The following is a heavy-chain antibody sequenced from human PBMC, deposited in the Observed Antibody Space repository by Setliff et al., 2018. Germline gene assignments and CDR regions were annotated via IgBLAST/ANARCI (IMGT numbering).Heavy chain of an antibody. CDR2: ISAYTGNT. J-gene: IGHJ4*02. CDR1: GYNFTNYG. D-gene: IGHD2-2*01. CDR3: SRLVRYCTRTSCQSASGDDY. Sequence: ASVKVSCKASGYNFTNYGISWVRQAPGQGLEWMGWISAYTGNTYSAQKFQGRLTMTTDKSTTTAYMVLRSLRSDDTAVYYCSRLVRYCTRTSCQSASGDDYWGQGTLVTVSS. V-gene: IGHV1-18*01.